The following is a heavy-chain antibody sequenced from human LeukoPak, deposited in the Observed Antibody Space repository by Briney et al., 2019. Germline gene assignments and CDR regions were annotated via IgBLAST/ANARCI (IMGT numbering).Heavy chain of an antibody. V-gene: IGHV4-4*07. CDR1: GASISSYY. CDR3: ARGDLYYYYMDV. J-gene: IGHJ6*03. CDR2: IYTSGST. Sequence: PSETLSLTCTVYGASISSYYCSWIRQPAGKGLEWIGRIYTSGSTNYNPSLKSRVTMSVDTSKNQFSLKLSSVTAADTAVYYCARGDLYYYYMDVWGKGTTVTVSS.